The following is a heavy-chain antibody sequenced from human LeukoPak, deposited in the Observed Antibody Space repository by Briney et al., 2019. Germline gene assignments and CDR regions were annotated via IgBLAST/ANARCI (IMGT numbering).Heavy chain of an antibody. D-gene: IGHD3-3*01. CDR2: ISWNSGSI. J-gene: IGHJ4*02. Sequence: AGGSLRLSCAASGFTFDDYAMHWVRQAPGKGLEWVSGISWNSGSIGYADSVKGRFTISRDNAKNSLYLQVNSLRAEDTALYYCAKDMNDFWGYYYFDYWGQGTLVTVSS. V-gene: IGHV3-9*01. CDR3: AKDMNDFWGYYYFDY. CDR1: GFTFDDYA.